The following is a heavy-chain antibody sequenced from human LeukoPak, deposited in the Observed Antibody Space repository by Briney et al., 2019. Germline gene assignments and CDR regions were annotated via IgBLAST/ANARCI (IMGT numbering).Heavy chain of an antibody. V-gene: IGHV1-18*01. CDR1: NYTFTRYG. D-gene: IGHD3-10*01. CDR3: ARDGSGVWFDY. Sequence: ASVKVSCKASNYTFTRYGISWVRQAPGQGLEWMAWINAYNGDTNYAQKFQGRVTLTTDTSTSTAYLELRSLRSDDTAVYYCARDGSGVWFDYWGQGTLVTVSS. CDR2: INAYNGDT. J-gene: IGHJ4*02.